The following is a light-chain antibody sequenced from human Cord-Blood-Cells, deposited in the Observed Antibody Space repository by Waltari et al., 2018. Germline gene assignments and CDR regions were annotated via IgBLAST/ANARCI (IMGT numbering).Light chain of an antibody. V-gene: IGLV2-23*01. Sequence: QSALTQPASVSGSPGQSITISCTGTSSDVGSYNLVSWYQQHPGKAPKLRSDEGSKRPSGVSNRFSGSKSGNTASLTISGLQAEDEADYYCCSYAGSSTNWVFGGGTKLTVL. CDR2: EGS. CDR3: CSYAGSSTNWV. J-gene: IGLJ3*02. CDR1: SSDVGSYNL.